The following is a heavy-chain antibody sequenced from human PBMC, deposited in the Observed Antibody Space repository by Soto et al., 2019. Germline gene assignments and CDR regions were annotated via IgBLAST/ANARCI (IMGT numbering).Heavy chain of an antibody. CDR3: ARMATFGSLNWFDP. J-gene: IGHJ5*02. CDR2: MNPGSGDT. Sequence: VKVSCKASGYSFTNNDVSWVRQATGQGLEWMGWMNPGSGDTGYAQKFQGRVTMTRDISIATAYMELSSLRSDDAAIYYCARMATFGSLNWFDPWGQGTLVTVSS. CDR1: GYSFTNND. V-gene: IGHV1-8*01. D-gene: IGHD3-16*01.